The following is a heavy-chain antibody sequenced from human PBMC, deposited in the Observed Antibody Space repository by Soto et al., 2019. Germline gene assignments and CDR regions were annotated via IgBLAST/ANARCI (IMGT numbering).Heavy chain of an antibody. CDR1: GGTFSSYA. V-gene: IGHV1-69*10. J-gene: IGHJ6*02. CDR3: ARICCYGCNMAYSYYGMDV. Sequence: ASVKVSCKASGGTFSSYAISWVRQAPGQGLEWMGGIIPILGIANYAQKFQGRVTITADKSTSTAYMELSSLRSEDTAVYYCARICCYGCNMAYSYYGMDVWGQGTTVTVSS. CDR2: IIPILGIA. D-gene: IGHD2-2*02.